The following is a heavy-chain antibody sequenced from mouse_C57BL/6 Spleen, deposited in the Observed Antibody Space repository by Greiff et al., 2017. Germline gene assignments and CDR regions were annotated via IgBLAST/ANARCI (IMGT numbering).Heavy chain of an antibody. D-gene: IGHD2-1*01. CDR1: GFTFSSYT. Sequence: DVHLVESGGGLVKPGGSLKLSCAASGFTFSSYTMSWVRQTPEKRLEWVATISGGGGNTYYPDSVKGRFTISRDNAKNTLYLQMSSLRSEDTALYYCASYGNYGAMDYWGQGTSVTVSS. CDR3: ASYGNYGAMDY. CDR2: ISGGGGNT. J-gene: IGHJ4*01. V-gene: IGHV5-9*01.